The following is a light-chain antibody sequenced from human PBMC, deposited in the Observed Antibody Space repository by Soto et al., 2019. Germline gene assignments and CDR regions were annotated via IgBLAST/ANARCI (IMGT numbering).Light chain of an antibody. V-gene: IGLV3-1*01. CDR3: QAWDSSTAY. CDR1: KLGDKY. CDR2: QDS. J-gene: IGLJ1*01. Sequence: SYELTQPPSVSVSPGQTASITCSGDKLGDKYACWYQQKPGQSPVLVIYQDSKRPSGIPERFSGPNSGNTATLTISGTQAMDEADYYCQAWDSSTAYFGTGTKVTVL.